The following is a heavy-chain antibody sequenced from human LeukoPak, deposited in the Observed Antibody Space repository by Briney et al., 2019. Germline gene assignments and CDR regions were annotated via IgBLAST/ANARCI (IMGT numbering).Heavy chain of an antibody. Sequence: PSETLSLTXAVSGYSIRSGYYWGWIRQPPGKGLEWTGSIYHSGSTYYNPSLKSRVTISVDTSKNQFSLKLSSVTAADTAVYYCARRGGSYSYWGQGTLVTVSS. D-gene: IGHD1-26*01. CDR1: GYSIRSGYY. CDR3: ARRGGSYSY. CDR2: IYHSGST. J-gene: IGHJ4*02. V-gene: IGHV4-38-2*01.